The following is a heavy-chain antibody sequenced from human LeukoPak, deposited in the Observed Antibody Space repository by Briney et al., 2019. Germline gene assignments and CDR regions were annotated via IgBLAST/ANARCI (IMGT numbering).Heavy chain of an antibody. V-gene: IGHV1-2*02. CDR3: AKIPYCSGGSCYGKAPFDY. J-gene: IGHJ4*02. Sequence: ASVKVSCKASGGTFSSYAISWVRQAPGQGLEWMGWINPNSGGTNYAQKFQGRVTMTRDTSISTAYMELSRLRSDDTAVYYCAKIPYCSGGSCYGKAPFDYWGQGTLVTVSS. CDR2: INPNSGGT. D-gene: IGHD2-15*01. CDR1: GGTFSSYA.